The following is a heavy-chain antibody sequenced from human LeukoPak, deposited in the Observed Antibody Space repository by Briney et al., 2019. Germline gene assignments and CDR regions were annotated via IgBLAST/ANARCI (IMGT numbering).Heavy chain of an antibody. CDR2: VNPNSGDT. D-gene: IGHD6-13*01. J-gene: IGHJ4*02. CDR1: GYTFTDYY. Sequence: ASVKVSCKASGYTFTDYYMHWVRQAPGQGLEWMGWVNPNSGDTNYVHKFQGRVTMTSDTSISTAYMDLSRVRSDDTAVYYCALLFSSTGYRFDSWGQGTLVTVSS. V-gene: IGHV1-2*02. CDR3: ALLFSSTGYRFDS.